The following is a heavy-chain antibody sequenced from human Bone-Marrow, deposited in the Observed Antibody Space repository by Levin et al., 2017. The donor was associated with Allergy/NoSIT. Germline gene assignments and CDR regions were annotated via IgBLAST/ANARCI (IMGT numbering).Heavy chain of an antibody. V-gene: IGHV3-15*04. CDR1: GFNFRSTS. CDR3: TTGERELAFYYYGGLNV. D-gene: IGHD1-26*01. J-gene: IGHJ6*02. Sequence: GGSLRLSCIGSGFNFRSTSIMWVRQGPGMGLEWVGDIESEVDGGTKDYAAPVEGRFIISRDDSKSAVYLQMNSLKSEDSAVYYCTTGERELAFYYYGGLNVWGQGTTVTVSS. CDR2: IESEVDGGTK.